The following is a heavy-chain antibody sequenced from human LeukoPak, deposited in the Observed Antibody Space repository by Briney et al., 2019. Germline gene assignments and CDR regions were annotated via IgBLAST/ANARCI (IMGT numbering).Heavy chain of an antibody. CDR3: ARGVSSGLYYSDY. Sequence: SGGSLRLSCAASAFTFSSYAMSWVRQAPGKGLEWVSVISGGGGSTFYADSVKGRFTISRDNSKNTLYLQMNSLRAEDTAIYYCARGVSSGLYYSDYWGQGTLVTVSS. CDR1: AFTFSSYA. CDR2: ISGGGGST. V-gene: IGHV3-23*01. D-gene: IGHD6-19*01. J-gene: IGHJ4*02.